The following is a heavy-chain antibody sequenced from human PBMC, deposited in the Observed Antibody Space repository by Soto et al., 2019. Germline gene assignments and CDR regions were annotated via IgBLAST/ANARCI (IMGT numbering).Heavy chain of an antibody. CDR2: INPNSGGT. V-gene: IGHV1-2*02. D-gene: IGHD5-18*01. J-gene: IGHJ4*02. Sequence: GASVKVSCKASGYTFTGYYMHWVRQAPGQGLEWMGWINPNSGGTNYAQKFQGRVTMTRDTSISTAYMELSRLRSDDTAVYYCAIPPLETGYSYGSVDYWGQGTLVTVSS. CDR1: GYTFTGYY. CDR3: AIPPLETGYSYGSVDY.